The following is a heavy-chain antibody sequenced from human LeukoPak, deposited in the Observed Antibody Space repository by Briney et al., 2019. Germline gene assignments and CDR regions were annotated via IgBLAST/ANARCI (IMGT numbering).Heavy chain of an antibody. J-gene: IGHJ6*03. CDR3: ARETSQKGAHYMDV. CDR2: ISYDGSNK. Sequence: GGSLRLSCAASGFTFSSYAMHWVRQAPGKGLEWVAVISYDGSNKYYADSVKGRFTISRDNSKNTLYLQMNSLRAEDTAVYYCARETSQKGAHYMDVWGKGTTVTISS. V-gene: IGHV3-30*04. CDR1: GFTFSSYA. D-gene: IGHD3-16*01.